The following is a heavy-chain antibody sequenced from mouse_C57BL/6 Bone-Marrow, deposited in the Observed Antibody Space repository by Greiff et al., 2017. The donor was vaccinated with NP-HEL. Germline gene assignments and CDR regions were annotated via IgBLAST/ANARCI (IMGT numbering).Heavy chain of an antibody. V-gene: IGHV1-63*01. J-gene: IGHJ3*01. CDR2: IYPGGGYT. D-gene: IGHD1-1*01. Sequence: QVQLQQSGAELVRPGTSVKMSCKASGYTFTNYWIGWAKQRPGHGLEWIGDIYPGGGYTNYNEKFKGKATLTADKSSSTAYMQFSSLTSEDSAIYYWARYYYGSSFAYWGQGTLVTVSA. CDR1: GYTFTNYW. CDR3: ARYYYGSSFAY.